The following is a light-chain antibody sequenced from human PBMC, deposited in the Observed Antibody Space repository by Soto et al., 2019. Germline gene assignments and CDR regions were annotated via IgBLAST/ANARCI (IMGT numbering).Light chain of an antibody. J-gene: IGLJ3*02. CDR1: SSNIGAGYD. V-gene: IGLV1-40*01. CDR2: GNS. Sequence: HSVLTQPPSVSGAPGQRVTISCTGSSSNIGAGYDVHWYQQLPGTAPKLLIYGNSNRPSGVPDRFSGSKSGTSASLAITGLQAEDEADYYCQSYDSSLSALFGGGTKVTV. CDR3: QSYDSSLSAL.